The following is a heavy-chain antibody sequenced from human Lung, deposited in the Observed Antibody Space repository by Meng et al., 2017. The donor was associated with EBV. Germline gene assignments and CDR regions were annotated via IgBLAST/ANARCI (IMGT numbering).Heavy chain of an antibody. V-gene: IGHV1-46*01. CDR2: FNPNGDVT. J-gene: IGHJ4*03. Sequence: QVELVQSGAEVKKPGFSLKLSYETSGLTFTTYFMHWLRQAPGQGLQWMGLFNPNGDVTTYSPRFQGRITLTGDTSTSTLYMELSSLTSDDTAVYYCAREMPMTCYFDQWGQGTLVTVSS. CDR3: AREMPMTCYFDQ. CDR1: GLTFTTYF. D-gene: IGHD3-22*01.